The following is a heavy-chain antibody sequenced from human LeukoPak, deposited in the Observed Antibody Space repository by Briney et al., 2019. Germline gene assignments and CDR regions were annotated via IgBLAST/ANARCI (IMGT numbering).Heavy chain of an antibody. J-gene: IGHJ3*02. CDR1: GFTFSSYW. Sequence: PGGSLRLSCAASGFTFSSYWMHWVRQAPGKGLVWVSRINSDGSSTSYADSVKGRFTVSRDNAKNSLYLQMNSLRAEDTAVYYCARRGNMSSHAFDIWGQGTVVTVSS. V-gene: IGHV3-74*01. CDR3: ARRGNMSSHAFDI. D-gene: IGHD2/OR15-2a*01. CDR2: INSDGSST.